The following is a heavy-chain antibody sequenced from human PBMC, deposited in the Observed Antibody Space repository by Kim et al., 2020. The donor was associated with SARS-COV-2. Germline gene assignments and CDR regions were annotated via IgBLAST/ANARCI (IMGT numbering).Heavy chain of an antibody. D-gene: IGHD3-22*01. CDR2: ISYDGSNK. V-gene: IGHV3-30*18. CDR1: GFTFSSYG. CDR3: AKAVYDSSDAPIDY. Sequence: GGSLRLSCAASGFTFSSYGMHWVRQAPGKGLEWVAVISYDGSNKYYADSVKGRFTISRDNSKNTLYLQMNSLRAEDTAVYYCAKAVYDSSDAPIDYWGQG. J-gene: IGHJ4*02.